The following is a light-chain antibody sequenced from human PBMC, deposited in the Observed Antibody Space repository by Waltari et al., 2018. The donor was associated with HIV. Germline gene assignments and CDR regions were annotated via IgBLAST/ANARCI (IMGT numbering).Light chain of an antibody. CDR1: SSNIGAGSD. CDR3: QSYDSSLV. V-gene: IGLV1-40*01. CDR2: GDN. J-gene: IGLJ2*01. Sequence: QSVLTQPPSVSGAPGQRLTIPCPGSSSNIGAGSDVHWYQQIAGAAPKLLIYGDNNRPSGVPDRFSGSKSGTSASLAITGLQAEDAADYYCQSYDSSLVFGGGTKLTV.